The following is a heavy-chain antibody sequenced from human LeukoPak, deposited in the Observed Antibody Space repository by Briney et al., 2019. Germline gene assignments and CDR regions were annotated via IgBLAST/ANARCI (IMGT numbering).Heavy chain of an antibody. Sequence: GRSLRLSCAASGFTFSCYAMHWVRQAPGKGLEWVAVISYDGSNKYYADSVKGRFTISRDNSKNTLYLQMNSLRAEDTAVYYCARDQLYYYGSGSPDYWGQGTLVTVSS. V-gene: IGHV3-30*04. D-gene: IGHD3-10*01. CDR2: ISYDGSNK. CDR1: GFTFSCYA. J-gene: IGHJ4*02. CDR3: ARDQLYYYGSGSPDY.